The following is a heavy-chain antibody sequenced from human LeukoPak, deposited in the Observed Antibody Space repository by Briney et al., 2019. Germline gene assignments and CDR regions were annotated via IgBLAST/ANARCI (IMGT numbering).Heavy chain of an antibody. CDR1: GFTFSSYG. J-gene: IGHJ4*02. D-gene: IGHD3-22*01. CDR2: TSGSGGNT. CDR3: ARDLDMIGPGPLDS. Sequence: GTLRLSCAASGFTFSSYGMSWVRQAPGKGLEWVFFTSGSGGNTYYADSVKGRFTISRDNSKNTLYLQMNSLRAEDTAVYYCARDLDMIGPGPLDSWGQGTLVTVSS. V-gene: IGHV3-23*01.